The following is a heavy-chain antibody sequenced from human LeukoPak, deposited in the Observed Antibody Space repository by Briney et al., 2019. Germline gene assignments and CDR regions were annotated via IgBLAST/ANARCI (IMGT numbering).Heavy chain of an antibody. CDR1: GGSVASTGCC. V-gene: IGHV4-39*01. J-gene: IGHJ6*02. D-gene: IGHD6-19*01. CDR3: GRHVSNGWDYHYGLDV. CDR2: AYYTGEI. Sequence: SETLSLTCTVSGGSVASTGCCWGWIRQSPGKGLEWIGSAYYTGEIYSTPSLKSRLTISVDTSKNQFALTLTSVTAADTAVYYCGRHVSNGWDYHYGLDVWGQGTTVTVSS.